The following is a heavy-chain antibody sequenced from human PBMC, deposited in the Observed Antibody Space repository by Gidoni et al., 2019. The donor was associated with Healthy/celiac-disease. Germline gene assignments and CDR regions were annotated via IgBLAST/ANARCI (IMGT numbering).Heavy chain of an antibody. CDR3: AKDGPAGYYNIYYYYGMDV. Sequence: QVQLVESGGGVVQPGRSLRLSCAASGFTFSSYGMHWVRQAPGKGLEWVAVISYDGSNKYYADSVKGRFTISRDNSKNTLYLQMNSLRAEDTAVYYCAKDGPAGYYNIYYYYGMDVWGQGTTVTVSS. D-gene: IGHD3-22*01. CDR1: GFTFSSYG. CDR2: ISYDGSNK. V-gene: IGHV3-30*18. J-gene: IGHJ6*02.